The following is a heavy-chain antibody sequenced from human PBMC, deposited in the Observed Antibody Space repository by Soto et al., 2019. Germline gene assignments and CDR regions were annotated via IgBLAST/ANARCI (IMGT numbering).Heavy chain of an antibody. D-gene: IGHD3-10*01. CDR2: ISGGGDTT. J-gene: IGHJ4*02. Sequence: EVQLLESGGGLVQPGGSLRLSCAASGFTFNNYAMTWVRQAPGKGLEWVSAISGGGDTTSYADSVKGRFTVSRDGSKNTLYLQMGSRRAEDPALYYCAKGRGGSGSLTPRVDFWGQGTMVTVSS. V-gene: IGHV3-23*01. CDR3: AKGRGGSGSLTPRVDF. CDR1: GFTFNNYA.